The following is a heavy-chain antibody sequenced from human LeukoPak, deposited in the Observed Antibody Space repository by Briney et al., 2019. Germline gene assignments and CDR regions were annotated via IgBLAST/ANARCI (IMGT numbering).Heavy chain of an antibody. V-gene: IGHV1-69*13. CDR1: GGTFSSYA. D-gene: IGHD3-10*01. J-gene: IGHJ4*02. CDR2: IIPIFGTA. Sequence: SVKVSCKASGGTFSSYAISWVRQAPGQGLEWMGGIIPIFGTANYAQKFQGRVTITADEPTSTAYMELSSLRSEDTAVYYCATSYGSGRPLDYWGQGTLVTVSS. CDR3: ATSYGSGRPLDY.